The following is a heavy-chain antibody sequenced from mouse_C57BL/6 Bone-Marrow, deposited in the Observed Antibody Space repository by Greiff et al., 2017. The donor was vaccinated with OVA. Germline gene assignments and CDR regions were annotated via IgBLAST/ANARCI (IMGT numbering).Heavy chain of an antibody. Sequence: QVHVKQPGAELVRPGSSVKLSCKASGYTFTSYWMHWVKQRPIQGLEWIGNIDPSDSETHYNQKFKDKATLTVDKSSSTAYMQLSSLTSEDSAVYYCASGNGSSSDYWGQGTTLTVSS. CDR2: IDPSDSET. D-gene: IGHD1-1*01. V-gene: IGHV1-52*01. J-gene: IGHJ2*01. CDR3: ASGNGSSSDY. CDR1: GYTFTSYW.